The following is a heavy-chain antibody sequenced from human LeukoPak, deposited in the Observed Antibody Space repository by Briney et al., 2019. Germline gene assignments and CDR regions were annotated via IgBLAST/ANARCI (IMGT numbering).Heavy chain of an antibody. Sequence: GGSLRLSCAASGFTFSSYAMSWARQAPGKGLEWVSAISGSGGSTYYADSVKGRFTISRDNSKNTLYLQMNSLRAEDTAVYYCAKDFSGWYGSVGYFDYWGQGTLVTVSS. V-gene: IGHV3-23*01. CDR2: ISGSGGST. J-gene: IGHJ4*02. CDR1: GFTFSSYA. CDR3: AKDFSGWYGSVGYFDY. D-gene: IGHD6-19*01.